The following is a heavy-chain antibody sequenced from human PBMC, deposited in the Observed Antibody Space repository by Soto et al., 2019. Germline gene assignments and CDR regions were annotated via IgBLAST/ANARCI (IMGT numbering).Heavy chain of an antibody. D-gene: IGHD6-6*01. Sequence: ASVKVSFKASGGTFSSYTISWVRQAPGQGLEWMGRIIPILGIANYAQKFQGRVTITADKSTSTAYMELSSLRSEDTAVYYCAREGVHIAARPPFDYWGQGTLVTISS. CDR1: GGTFSSYT. J-gene: IGHJ4*02. CDR2: IIPILGIA. CDR3: AREGVHIAARPPFDY. V-gene: IGHV1-69*04.